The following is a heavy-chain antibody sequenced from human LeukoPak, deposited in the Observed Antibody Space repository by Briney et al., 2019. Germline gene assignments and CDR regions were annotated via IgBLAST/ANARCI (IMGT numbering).Heavy chain of an antibody. CDR3: ARGQSIQLWLRIYFDY. D-gene: IGHD5-18*01. CDR1: GGSISSYY. Sequence: SETLSLTCTVAGGSISSYYWSWIRQPPGKGLEWIGYIYYSGSTNYNPSLKSRVTISVDTSKNQFSLKLSSVTAADTAVYYCARGQSIQLWLRIYFDYWGQGTLVTVSS. V-gene: IGHV4-59*12. CDR2: IYYSGST. J-gene: IGHJ4*02.